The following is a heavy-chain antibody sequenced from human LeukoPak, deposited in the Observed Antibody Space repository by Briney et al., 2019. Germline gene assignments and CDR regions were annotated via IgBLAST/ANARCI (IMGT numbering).Heavy chain of an antibody. Sequence: PGGSLRLSCSASGFTFSSYAMHWVRQAPGKGLEWVAVISYDGSNKYYADSVKGRFTISRDNSKNTLYLQMNSARAEATAVYYCARPSGYSGYDTFDYWGQGTLVTVSS. V-gene: IGHV3-30*04. D-gene: IGHD5-12*01. CDR2: ISYDGSNK. CDR1: GFTFSSYA. CDR3: ARPSGYSGYDTFDY. J-gene: IGHJ4*02.